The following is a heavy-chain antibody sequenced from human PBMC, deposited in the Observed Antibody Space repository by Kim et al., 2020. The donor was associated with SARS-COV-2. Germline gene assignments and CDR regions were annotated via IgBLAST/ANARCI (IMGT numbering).Heavy chain of an antibody. J-gene: IGHJ4*02. V-gene: IGHV4-34*01. CDR3: AGQEDSSGYDY. Sequence: TNYNPSLKSRVTISVDTSKNQFSLKLSSVTAADTAVYYCAGQEDSSGYDYWGQGTLVTVSS. CDR2: T. D-gene: IGHD3-22*01.